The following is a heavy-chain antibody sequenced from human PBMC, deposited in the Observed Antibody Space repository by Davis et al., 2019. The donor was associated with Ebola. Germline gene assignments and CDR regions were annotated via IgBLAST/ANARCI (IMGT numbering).Heavy chain of an antibody. CDR3: ARNLVTGLSFDALDF. D-gene: IGHD2-21*02. V-gene: IGHV4-59*02. J-gene: IGHJ3*01. CDR2: FYHGGIT. CDR1: GGSVTSHY. Sequence: SETLSLTCTVSGGSVTSHYWSWIRQPPGKGLEWMGYFYHGGITIYNRSFKSRISISVDTSKNQCSLRLSAVTAADTAVYYCARNLVTGLSFDALDFWGQGTLFTVSS.